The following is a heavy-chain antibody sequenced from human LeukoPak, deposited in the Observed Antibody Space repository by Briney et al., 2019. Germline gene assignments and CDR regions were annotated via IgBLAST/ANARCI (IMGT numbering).Heavy chain of an antibody. Sequence: GGSLRLSCAASGFTFSSYSMNWVRQAPGKRLEWVSYISSSSSTIYYADSVKGRFTISRDNAKNSLYLQMNGLRAEDTAVYYCGSQQLVLYYYGMDVWGQGTTVTVSS. CDR1: GFTFSSYS. D-gene: IGHD6-13*01. J-gene: IGHJ6*02. CDR3: GSQQLVLYYYGMDV. CDR2: ISSSSSTI. V-gene: IGHV3-48*04.